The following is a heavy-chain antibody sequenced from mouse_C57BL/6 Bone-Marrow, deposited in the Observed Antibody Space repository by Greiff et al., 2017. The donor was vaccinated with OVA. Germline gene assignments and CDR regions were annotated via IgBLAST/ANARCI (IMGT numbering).Heavy chain of an antibody. J-gene: IGHJ1*03. D-gene: IGHD1-1*01. CDR1: GFTFSDYG. V-gene: IGHV5-17*01. CDR3: ARADYYGSSSPV. CDR2: ISSGSSTI. Sequence: EVKVEESGGGLVKPGGSLKLSCAASGFTFSDYGMHWVRQAPEKGLEWVAYISSGSSTIYYADTVKGRFTISRDNAKNTLFLQMTSLRSEDTAMYYCARADYYGSSSPVWGTGTTVTVSS.